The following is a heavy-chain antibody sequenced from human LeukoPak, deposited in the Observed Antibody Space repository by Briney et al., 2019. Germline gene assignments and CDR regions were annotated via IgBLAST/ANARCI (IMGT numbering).Heavy chain of an antibody. D-gene: IGHD3-22*01. J-gene: IGHJ4*02. CDR1: GFTFSSYA. CDR2: ISGSGGST. V-gene: IGHV3-23*01. Sequence: GGSLRLSCAASGFTFSSYAMSWVRQAPGKGLEWVSAISGSGGSTYYADSVKGRFTISRDNSKNTLYLQMNSLRAEDTAVYYCAKRTYYYDSSGYYLDYWGQGTLVTVPS. CDR3: AKRTYYYDSSGYYLDY.